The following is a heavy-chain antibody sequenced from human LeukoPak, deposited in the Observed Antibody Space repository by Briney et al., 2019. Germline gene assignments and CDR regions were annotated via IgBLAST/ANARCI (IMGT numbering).Heavy chain of an antibody. Sequence: ASVKVSCKASGYTFTSYYMHWVRQAPGQGLEWMGIINPSGGSTSYAQKFQGRVTMTRDTSTSTVYMELSSLRSEDTAAYYCARAAGYCSGGSCFYFDYWGQGTLVTVSS. CDR1: GYTFTSYY. V-gene: IGHV1-46*01. CDR2: INPSGGST. CDR3: ARAAGYCSGGSCFYFDY. D-gene: IGHD2-15*01. J-gene: IGHJ4*02.